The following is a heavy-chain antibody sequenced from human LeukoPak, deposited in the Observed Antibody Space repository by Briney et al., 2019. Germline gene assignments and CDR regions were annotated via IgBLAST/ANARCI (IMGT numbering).Heavy chain of an antibody. J-gene: IGHJ4*02. CDR2: INHSGST. D-gene: IGHD2-2*02. CDR1: GGSFSGYY. V-gene: IGHV4-34*01. Sequence: SETLSLTCAVYGGSFSGYYWSWIRQPPGKGLEWIGAINHSGSTNYNPAPKKRVTISVDTSKNQSSLKLSSVTAADTAVYDCARGQRPRGVYCSSTSCYTVIDYGGQGTLVTVPS. CDR3: ARGQRPRGVYCSSTSCYTVIDY.